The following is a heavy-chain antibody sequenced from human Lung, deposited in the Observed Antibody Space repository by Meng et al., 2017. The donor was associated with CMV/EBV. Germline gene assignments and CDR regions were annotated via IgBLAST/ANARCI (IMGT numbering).Heavy chain of an antibody. D-gene: IGHD3-3*01. CDR2: ISYDGKTYDRSNK. CDR1: GFTFSSYG. J-gene: IGHJ6*02. V-gene: IGHV3-30*19. CDR3: ARDRILDFWSGYPRGYYGIDV. Sequence: GGSLRLSCAASGFTFSSYGMHWVRQAPGKGLEWVAIISYDGKTYDRSNKYYADSVKGRFTISRDNSKNTLYLQMSNLRTDDTAVYYCARDRILDFWSGYPRGYYGIDVWGQGTTVTVSS.